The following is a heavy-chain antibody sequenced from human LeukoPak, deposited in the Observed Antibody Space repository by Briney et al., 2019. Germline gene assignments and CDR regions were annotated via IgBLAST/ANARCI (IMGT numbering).Heavy chain of an antibody. CDR3: ARVPRYCSSTSCQKNWFNP. CDR1: GGSFSGYY. D-gene: IGHD2-2*01. V-gene: IGHV4-34*01. J-gene: IGHJ5*02. Sequence: SETLSHTCAVYGGSFSGYYWSWIRQPPGKGLEWIGEINHSGSTNYNPSLKSRVTISVDTSKNQFSLKLSSVTAADTAVYYCARVPRYCSSTSCQKNWFNPWGQGTLVTVSS. CDR2: INHSGST.